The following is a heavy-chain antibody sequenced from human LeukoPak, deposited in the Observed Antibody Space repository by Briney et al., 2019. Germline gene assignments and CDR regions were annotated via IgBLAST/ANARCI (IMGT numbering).Heavy chain of an antibody. CDR2: IYPGDSDT. CDR3: ARMMIITNSYYGMDV. D-gene: IGHD3-22*01. J-gene: IGHJ6*02. CDR1: GYSFTSYW. V-gene: IGHV5-51*01. Sequence: GESLKISCQGSGYSFTSYWIGWVRQMPGKGLEWMGIIYPGDSDTRYSPSFQGQVTISADKSNSTAYLQWSSLKASDAAMYYYARMMIITNSYYGMDVWGQGTTVTVSS.